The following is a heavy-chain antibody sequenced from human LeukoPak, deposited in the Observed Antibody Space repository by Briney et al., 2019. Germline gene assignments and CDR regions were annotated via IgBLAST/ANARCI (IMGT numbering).Heavy chain of an antibody. CDR3: ARDHVYGGADY. Sequence: GGSLRLSCAASGFTFHNYAIHWVRQAPGKGLEWVSLTSGDSITTYFADSVKGRFTISRDNSKSSLFLQMNSLRTEDTALYYCARDHVYGGADYWGQGTLVTVSS. D-gene: IGHD5/OR15-5a*01. CDR1: GFTFHNYA. V-gene: IGHV3-43*02. CDR2: TSGDSITT. J-gene: IGHJ4*02.